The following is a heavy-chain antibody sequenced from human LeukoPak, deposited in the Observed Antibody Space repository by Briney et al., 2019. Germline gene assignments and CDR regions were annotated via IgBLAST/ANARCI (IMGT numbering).Heavy chain of an antibody. CDR2: ISPYNGDR. J-gene: IGHJ5*02. CDR1: GYTFTSYD. V-gene: IGHV1-18*01. Sequence: ASVKVSCKASGYTFTSYDINWVRQATGQGPEWMGWISPYNGDRRDALKFQDRVTMTTDTSTTTAYMELRSLRSDDTAVYYCARLRLGELSLGFDPWGQGTLVTVSS. CDR3: ARLRLGELSLGFDP. D-gene: IGHD3-16*02.